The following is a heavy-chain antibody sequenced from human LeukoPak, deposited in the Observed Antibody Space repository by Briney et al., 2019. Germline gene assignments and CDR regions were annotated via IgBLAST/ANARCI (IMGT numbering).Heavy chain of an antibody. V-gene: IGHV4-34*01. CDR2: INHSGST. D-gene: IGHD2-15*01. CDR1: GGSFSGYY. CDR3: ARSSTPIVVVVAAKHAFDI. J-gene: IGHJ3*02. Sequence: PSETLSLTCAVYGGSFSGYYWSSIRQPPGKGLEWIGEINHSGSTNYNPSLKSRVTISVDTSKNQFSLKLSSVTAADTAVYYCARSSTPIVVVVAAKHAFDIWGQGTMVTVSS.